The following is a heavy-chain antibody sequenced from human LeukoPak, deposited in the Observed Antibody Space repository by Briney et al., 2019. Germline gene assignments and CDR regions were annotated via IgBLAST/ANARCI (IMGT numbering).Heavy chain of an antibody. V-gene: IGHV4-38-2*01. J-gene: IGHJ3*02. CDR2: VHQTGSP. D-gene: IGHD3-16*02. CDR1: GSSVNSDQY. CDR3: AMLRLGELSLLANAYDI. Sequence: SETLSLTCDVSGSSVNSDQYWGWMRHSPGAGLEWIGSVHQTGSPYYNPSLGSRVSLSIDSTKNSFSLRLTSVTAADTAVYYCAMLRLGELSLLANAYDIWGKGTMVIVSS.